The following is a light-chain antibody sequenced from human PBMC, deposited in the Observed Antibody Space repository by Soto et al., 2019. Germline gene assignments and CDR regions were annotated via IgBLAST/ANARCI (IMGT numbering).Light chain of an antibody. CDR2: DVS. CDR1: QSVSTF. Sequence: EIVLTQSPGTLYLSPGERATLSCRASQSVSTFLAWYQQKPGQAPRLLIYDVSKRAPGIPARFNGTGSGTDLTLTISSLGPEDFAVYYCQQNSNCQASFSRGTKVDMK. J-gene: IGKJ4*02. V-gene: IGKV3D-11*02. CDR3: QQNSNCQAS.